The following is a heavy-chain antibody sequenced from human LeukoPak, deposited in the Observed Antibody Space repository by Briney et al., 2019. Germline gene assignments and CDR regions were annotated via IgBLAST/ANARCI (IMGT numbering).Heavy chain of an antibody. V-gene: IGHV1-46*01. D-gene: IGHD2-2*01. J-gene: IGHJ4*02. CDR2: FNPSGGST. CDR3: ARLHSIVVVPAAMGAFDY. CDR1: GYTFTSYF. Sequence: ASVKVSCKASGYTFTSYFMHWVRQAPGQGLEWMGIFNPSGGSTNYAQKFQGRVTMTRDTSTSTVYMELSSLRSEDTAVYYCARLHSIVVVPAAMGAFDYWGQGTLVTVSS.